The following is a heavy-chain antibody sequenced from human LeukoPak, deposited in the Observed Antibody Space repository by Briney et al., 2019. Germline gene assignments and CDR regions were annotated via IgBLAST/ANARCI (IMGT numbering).Heavy chain of an antibody. D-gene: IGHD4-17*01. Sequence: ASVKVSCKASGYTFTGYYMHWVRQAPGQGLEWMGWINPNTGGTNYAQKFQGRVAMTRDTSITTAYMELSRLRSEDTAVYYCARATVTGFDYWGQGTLVTVSS. J-gene: IGHJ4*02. CDR2: INPNTGGT. CDR3: ARATVTGFDY. V-gene: IGHV1-2*02. CDR1: GYTFTGYY.